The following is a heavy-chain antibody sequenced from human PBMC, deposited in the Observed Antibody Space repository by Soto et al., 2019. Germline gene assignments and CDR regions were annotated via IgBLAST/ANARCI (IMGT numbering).Heavy chain of an antibody. CDR1: GYSISSGDY. Sequence: SETLSLTCAVSGYSISSGDYWGWIRQPPGKGLEWIGSIFHSGNAYYNPSLKSRVTISVDTAKNQFSLKLTSVTATDTAVYYCARDTGSGLDYFDFWGQGTLVTVSS. J-gene: IGHJ4*02. CDR2: IFHSGNA. V-gene: IGHV4-38-2*02. D-gene: IGHD6-19*01. CDR3: ARDTGSGLDYFDF.